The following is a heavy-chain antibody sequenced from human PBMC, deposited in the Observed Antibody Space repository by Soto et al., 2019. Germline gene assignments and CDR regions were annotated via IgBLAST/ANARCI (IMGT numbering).Heavy chain of an antibody. J-gene: IGHJ4*02. CDR3: ARSITDYYDSSGYYDDY. CDR2: ISSSSSYT. Sequence: GGSLRLSCAASGFTFSSYAMSWIRQAPGKGLEWVSYISSSSSYTNYADSVKGRFSISRDNAKNSLYLQMNSLRAEDTAVYYCARSITDYYDSSGYYDDYWGQGTLVTVSS. CDR1: GFTFSSYA. D-gene: IGHD3-22*01. V-gene: IGHV3-11*03.